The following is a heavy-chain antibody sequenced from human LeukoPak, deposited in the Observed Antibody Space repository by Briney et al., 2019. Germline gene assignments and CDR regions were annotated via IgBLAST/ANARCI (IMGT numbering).Heavy chain of an antibody. V-gene: IGHV3-30*02. CDR3: VACRGTSCSHALGY. CDR1: GFTFSSYG. Sequence: GGSLRLSCAASGFTFSSYGMHWVRQAPGKGLEWVAFIRYDGSNKYYADSVKGRFTISRDNSKNTLYLQMNSLRAEETAVYYCVACRGTSCSHALGYWGQGTLVTVSS. D-gene: IGHD2-2*01. CDR2: IRYDGSNK. J-gene: IGHJ4*02.